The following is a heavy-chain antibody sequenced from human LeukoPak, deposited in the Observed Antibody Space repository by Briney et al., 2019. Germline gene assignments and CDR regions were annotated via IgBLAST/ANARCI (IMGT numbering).Heavy chain of an antibody. J-gene: IGHJ6*02. CDR3: ARFYGWGSPREYYGMDV. Sequence: VASVKVSCKASGYTFTSYDINWVRQATGQGLEWMGWMNPNSGNTGYAQKFQGRVTMTRNTSISTAYMELSSLRSEDTAVYYCARFYGWGSPREYYGMDVWGQGTTVTVSS. CDR2: MNPNSGNT. CDR1: GYTFTSYD. V-gene: IGHV1-8*01. D-gene: IGHD4-17*01.